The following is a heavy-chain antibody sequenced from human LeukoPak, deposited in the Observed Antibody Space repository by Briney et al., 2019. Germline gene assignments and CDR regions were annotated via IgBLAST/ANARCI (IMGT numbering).Heavy chain of an antibody. Sequence: GGSLRLSSAASGFTFSNYSMNWVRQAPGKGLEWVSYISSSSSTIYYADSVKGRFTISRDNAKNSLYLQMNSLRAEDTAVYYCARGPAMVRGVRSDYWGQGTLVTVSS. CDR3: ARGPAMVRGVRSDY. V-gene: IGHV3-48*01. CDR2: ISSSSSTI. CDR1: GFTFSNYS. D-gene: IGHD3-10*01. J-gene: IGHJ4*02.